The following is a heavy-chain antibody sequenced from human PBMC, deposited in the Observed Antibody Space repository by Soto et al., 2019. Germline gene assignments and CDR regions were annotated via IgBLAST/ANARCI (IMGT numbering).Heavy chain of an antibody. J-gene: IGHJ5*02. D-gene: IGHD6-19*01. Sequence: QVKLQESGPGLVKPSETLSLTCTVSGGSVSSGSYHWGWIRQPPGKGLEWIGYIYHSGSTNYNPPLKSRVTISVDTSKNQFSLSLTSVTAADTAVYYCARLSVAWFDPWGQGTLVTVAS. CDR1: GGSVSSGSYH. CDR3: ARLSVAWFDP. CDR2: IYHSGST. V-gene: IGHV4-61*01.